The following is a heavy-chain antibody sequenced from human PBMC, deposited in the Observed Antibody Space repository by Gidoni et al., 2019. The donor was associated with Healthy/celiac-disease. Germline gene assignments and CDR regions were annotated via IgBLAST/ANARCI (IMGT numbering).Heavy chain of an antibody. D-gene: IGHD2-2*01. V-gene: IGHV1-69*01. CDR1: GGTFSSYA. CDR3: ARGEPGYCSSTSCPYYFDY. Sequence: QVQLVQSGAEVKKPGSSLKVSCKASGGTFSSYAIGWVRQAPGQGLEWMGGIIPIFGTANYAQKFQGRVTITADESTSTAYMELSSLRSEDTAVYYCARGEPGYCSSTSCPYYFDYWGQGTLVTVSS. J-gene: IGHJ4*02. CDR2: IIPIFGTA.